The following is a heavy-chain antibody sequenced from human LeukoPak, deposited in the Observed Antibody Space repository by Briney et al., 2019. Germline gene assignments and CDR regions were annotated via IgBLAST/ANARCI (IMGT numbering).Heavy chain of an antibody. CDR3: ARLLRPGGRKGDCFDI. Sequence: SQTLSLTCTVSGGSITGHHWTWIRQPPGTGLEWIGYFFDSGDFNYNPSLKSRVTISMDMSNNQFSLRMSSVTAADTAMYYCARLLRPGGRKGDCFDIWGQGTMVTVSS. CDR1: GGSITGHH. CDR2: FFDSGDF. V-gene: IGHV4-59*08. D-gene: IGHD2-21*01. J-gene: IGHJ3*02.